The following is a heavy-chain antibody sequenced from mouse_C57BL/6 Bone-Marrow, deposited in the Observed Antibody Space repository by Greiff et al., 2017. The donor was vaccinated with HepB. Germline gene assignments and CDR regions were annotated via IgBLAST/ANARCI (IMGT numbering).Heavy chain of an antibody. V-gene: IGHV6-3*01. CDR2: IRLKSDNYAT. CDR3: TEGLRRAMDY. J-gene: IGHJ4*01. D-gene: IGHD2-4*01. CDR1: GFTFSNYW. Sequence: DVKLVESGGGLVQPGGSMKLSCVASGFTFSNYWMNWVRQSPEKGLEWVAQIRLKSDNYATHYAESVKGRFTISRDDSKSSVYLQMNNLRAEDTGIYYCTEGLRRAMDYWGQGTSVTVSS.